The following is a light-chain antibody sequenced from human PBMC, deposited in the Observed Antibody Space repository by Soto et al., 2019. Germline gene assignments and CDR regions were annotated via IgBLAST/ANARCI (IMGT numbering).Light chain of an antibody. CDR3: QAYDYSLTASV. J-gene: IGLJ3*02. V-gene: IGLV1-40*01. CDR1: SSNLGAGYD. Sequence: QSVLTQPPSVSGAPGQRVTLSCTGNSSNLGAGYDVHWYQQLPGAAPKLVIFGNRNRPSGVPERFSGSKSGTSASLAITGLQAEDEAHYYRQAYDYSLTASVFGGGTKLTVL. CDR2: GNR.